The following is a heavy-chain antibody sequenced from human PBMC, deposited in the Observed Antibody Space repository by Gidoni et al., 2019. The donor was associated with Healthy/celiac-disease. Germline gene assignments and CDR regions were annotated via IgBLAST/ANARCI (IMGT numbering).Heavy chain of an antibody. CDR1: GFTFSSYS. V-gene: IGHV3-21*01. Sequence: EVQLVESGGGLVKPGGSLSLSCAASGFTFSSYSMNWVRQAPGKGLEWVPSISSSSSYIYYADSGKGRFTISRDNAKNSLYLKMNSLRAEDTAVYYWASVELELHRDPDAFDIWGQGTMVTVSS. J-gene: IGHJ3*02. D-gene: IGHD1-7*01. CDR3: ASVELELHRDPDAFDI. CDR2: ISSSSSYI.